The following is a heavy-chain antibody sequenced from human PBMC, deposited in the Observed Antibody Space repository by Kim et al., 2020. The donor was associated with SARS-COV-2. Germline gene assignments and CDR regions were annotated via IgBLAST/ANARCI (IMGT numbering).Heavy chain of an antibody. J-gene: IGHJ4*02. D-gene: IGHD1-1*01. CDR2: MNHNSGNT. CDR3: ARGPAWNGGPYYFDY. Sequence: ASVKVSCKASGYTFSNYDINWVRQATGQGLEWMGWMNHNSGNTGYAQKFQGRVTMTRNTSTSTAYMDLSSLRSEDTAVYYCARGPAWNGGPYYFDYWGRGTLVTVSS. CDR1: GYTFSNYD. V-gene: IGHV1-8*01.